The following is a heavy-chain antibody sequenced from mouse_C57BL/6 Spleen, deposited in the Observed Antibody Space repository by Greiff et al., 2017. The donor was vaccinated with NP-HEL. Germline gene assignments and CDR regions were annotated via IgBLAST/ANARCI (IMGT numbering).Heavy chain of an antibody. V-gene: IGHV5-4*01. D-gene: IGHD1-1*01. CDR1: GFTFSSYA. CDR3: AREGTYYYGSSLYAMDY. CDR2: ISDGGSYT. J-gene: IGHJ4*01. Sequence: EVKLVESGGGLVKPGGSLKLSCAASGFTFSSYAMSWVRQTPEKRLEWVATISDGGSYTYYPDNVKGRFTISRDNAKNNLYLQMSHLKSEDTAMYYCAREGTYYYGSSLYAMDYWGQGTSVTVSS.